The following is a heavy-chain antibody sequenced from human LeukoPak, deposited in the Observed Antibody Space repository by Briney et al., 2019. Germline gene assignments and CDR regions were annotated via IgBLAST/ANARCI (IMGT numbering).Heavy chain of an antibody. J-gene: IGHJ4*02. V-gene: IGHV3-23*01. CDR3: AKGQDFDFWSGMHLDS. Sequence: GKSLRLSCAASGFTFTDYATTWVRQAPGKGLEWVSTISGSGGTTYYADSVKGRFTISRDNSKNTLNLQMNSLRAGDTATYYCAKGQDFDFWSGMHLDSWGQGTLVTVSS. CDR1: GFTFTDYA. CDR2: ISGSGGTT. D-gene: IGHD3-3*01.